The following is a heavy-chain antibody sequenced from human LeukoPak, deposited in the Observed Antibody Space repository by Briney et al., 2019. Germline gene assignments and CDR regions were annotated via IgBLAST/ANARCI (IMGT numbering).Heavy chain of an antibody. Sequence: GASVKVSCKASGYTFTSYGISWVRQAPGRGLEWMGWISACNGNTNYAQKLQGRVTMTRDTSISTAYLELSRLRSDYTAVYYCARGRRWYYYDSSGYYEFDYWGQGTLVTVSS. V-gene: IGHV1-18*01. J-gene: IGHJ4*02. CDR1: GYTFTSYG. CDR2: ISACNGNT. CDR3: ARGRRWYYYDSSGYYEFDY. D-gene: IGHD3-22*01.